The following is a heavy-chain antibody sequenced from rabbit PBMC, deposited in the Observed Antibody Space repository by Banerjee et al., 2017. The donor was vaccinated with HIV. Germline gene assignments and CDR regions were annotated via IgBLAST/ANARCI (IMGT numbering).Heavy chain of an antibody. CDR1: GFSFSNKYV. Sequence: QEQLEESGGDLVKPEGSLTLTCTASGFSFSNKYVMSWVRQAPGKGLEWIACINSSSGNTVYATWAKGRFTISKTSSTTVTLQMTSLTAADTATYFCARILVFSGSSYPYNLWGQGTLV. J-gene: IGHJ4*01. CDR3: ARILVFSGSSYPYNL. CDR2: INSSSGNT. V-gene: IGHV1S45*01. D-gene: IGHD8-1*01.